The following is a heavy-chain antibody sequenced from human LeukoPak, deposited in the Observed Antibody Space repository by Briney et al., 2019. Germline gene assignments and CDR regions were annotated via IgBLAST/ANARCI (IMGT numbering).Heavy chain of an antibody. D-gene: IGHD6-19*01. CDR1: GFTFGDYL. CDR3: SRGSGWLSVY. CDR2: ISGGTT. Sequence: GGSLRLSCTASGFTFGDYLMSWFRQAPGKGLEWIGFISGGTTEYAASVKGRSTISRDDSTSIAYLQMNSLTTEDTAVYYCSRGSGWLSVYWGQGTLVTVSS. V-gene: IGHV3-49*03. J-gene: IGHJ4*02.